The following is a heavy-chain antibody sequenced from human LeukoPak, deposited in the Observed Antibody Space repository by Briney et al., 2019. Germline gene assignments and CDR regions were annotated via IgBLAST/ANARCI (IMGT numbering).Heavy chain of an antibody. Sequence: GGSLRLSCRASGFIFSDYWMHWVRQVPGKGLVWVSRIHNDSSGTAYADAVKGRYTISRDNAKNTLYLEMNSLRAEDTAVYYCAREGHNPGEYFFDSWGQGTLVTVSS. CDR1: GFIFSDYW. V-gene: IGHV3-74*01. CDR3: AREGHNPGEYFFDS. D-gene: IGHD2-21*01. J-gene: IGHJ4*02. CDR2: IHNDSSGT.